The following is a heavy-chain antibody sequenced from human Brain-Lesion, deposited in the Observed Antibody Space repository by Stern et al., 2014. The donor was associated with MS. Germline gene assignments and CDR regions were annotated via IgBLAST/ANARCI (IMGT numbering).Heavy chain of an antibody. Sequence: VQLVESGPGLVKPSETLSLTCTVSGGSITGSSYYWGWIRQPPGRGLEYIGTVYYTGSTFYDPSLKSRVTISVDTSKNQVALKLTSVTAADTAVYYCVRPDIMGTIWNWGQGTLVTVSS. D-gene: IGHD1-26*01. J-gene: IGHJ4*02. CDR3: VRPDIMGTIWN. V-gene: IGHV4-39*01. CDR1: GGSITGSSYY. CDR2: VYYTGST.